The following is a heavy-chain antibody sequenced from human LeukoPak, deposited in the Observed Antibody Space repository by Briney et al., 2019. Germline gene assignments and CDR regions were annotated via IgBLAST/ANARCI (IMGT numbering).Heavy chain of an antibody. CDR3: ARDGRISGIDY. V-gene: IGHV4-38-2*02. J-gene: IGHJ4*02. CDR2: IYHSGST. CDR1: GYSISSAYY. Sequence: PSETLSLTCTVSGYSISSAYYWGWIRQPPGKGLEWIGSIYHSGSTYYNPSLKSRVTISVDTSKNQFSLKLSSVTAADTAVYYCARDGRISGIDYWGQGTLVTVSS. D-gene: IGHD1-26*01.